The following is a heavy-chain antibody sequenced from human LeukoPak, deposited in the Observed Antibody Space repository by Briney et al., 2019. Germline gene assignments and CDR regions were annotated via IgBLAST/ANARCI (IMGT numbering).Heavy chain of an antibody. CDR1: GGTFTSYA. Sequence: ASGKVSGKASGGTFTSYAIRWVRQAPGQGGEWRGGIIPIFGTANYAQKFQGRVTSTADESPSTAYMELSSLRSGDTAVYYCARREVKAAPDDYYYYGMDVWGKGTTVTVSS. V-gene: IGHV1-69*01. J-gene: IGHJ6*04. CDR2: IIPIFGTA. CDR3: ARREVKAAPDDYYYYGMDV. D-gene: IGHD6-13*01.